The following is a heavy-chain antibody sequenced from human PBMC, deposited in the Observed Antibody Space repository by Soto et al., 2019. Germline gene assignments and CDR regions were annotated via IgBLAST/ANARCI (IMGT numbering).Heavy chain of an antibody. CDR2: IYYSGST. Sequence: TLTLTCTGSGGSISSGGYYWSCIPQGPGKGLEWIGYIYYSGSTYYNPSLKSRVTISVDTSKNQFSLKLSSVAAAVTAVDYCAREGHSSGLDYWGQGTLVTVSS. J-gene: IGHJ4*02. CDR3: AREGHSSGLDY. D-gene: IGHD6-19*01. V-gene: IGHV4-31*03. CDR1: GGSISSGGYY.